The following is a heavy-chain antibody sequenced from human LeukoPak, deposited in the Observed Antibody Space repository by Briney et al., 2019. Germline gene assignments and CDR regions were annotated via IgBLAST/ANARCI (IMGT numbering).Heavy chain of an antibody. CDR3: ARDPRPYGTVDY. CDR2: ISAYNGNT. Sequence: ASVKVSCKASGYTFTSYGISWVRQAPGQGLEWMGWISAYNGNTNYAQKLQGRVNMTTDTSTSTAYMELRSLRSDDTAVYYCARDPRPYGTVDYWGQGTLVTVSS. V-gene: IGHV1-18*01. J-gene: IGHJ4*02. D-gene: IGHD3-10*01. CDR1: GYTFTSYG.